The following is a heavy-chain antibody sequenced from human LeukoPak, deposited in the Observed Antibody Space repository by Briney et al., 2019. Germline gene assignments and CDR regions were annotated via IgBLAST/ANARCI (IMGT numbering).Heavy chain of an antibody. CDR3: ARDHLYNFDY. J-gene: IGHJ4*02. CDR1: GFTFSSYS. V-gene: IGHV3-48*02. D-gene: IGHD1-1*01. CDR2: ISRGSSDI. Sequence: GGSLRLSCAASGFTFSSYSMNWVRQAPGEGLEWVSYISRGSSDIYYADSVKGRLTISRDNAKNSLYLQMNSLRDEDTAVYYCARDHLYNFDYWGQGTLVTVSS.